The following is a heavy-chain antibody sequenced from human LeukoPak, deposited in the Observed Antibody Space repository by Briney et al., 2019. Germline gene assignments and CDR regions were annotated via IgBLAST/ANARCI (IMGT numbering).Heavy chain of an antibody. Sequence: PSETLSLTCTVSGYSISSGYYWGWIRQPPGKGLEWIGSIYHSGSTYYNPSLKSRVTISVDTSKNQFSLKLSSVTAADTAVYYCARVGEEDYYGSRGNWFDPWGQGTLVTVSS. J-gene: IGHJ5*02. V-gene: IGHV4-38-2*02. CDR2: IYHSGST. CDR1: GYSISSGYY. D-gene: IGHD3-10*01. CDR3: ARVGEEDYYGSRGNWFDP.